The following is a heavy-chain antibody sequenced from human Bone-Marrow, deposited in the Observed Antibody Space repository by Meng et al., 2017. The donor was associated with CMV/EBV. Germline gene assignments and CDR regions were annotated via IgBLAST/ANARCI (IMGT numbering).Heavy chain of an antibody. CDR2: ISAYNGNT. V-gene: IGHV1-18*01. CDR1: GYTFTSYG. CDR3: ARGSSGSYYLDWFDP. J-gene: IGHJ5*02. Sequence: ASVKVSCKASGYTFTSYGISWVRQAPGQGLEWMGWISAYNGNTNYAQKLQGRVTMTTDTSTSTAYMELRSLRSDDTAVYYSARGSSGSYYLDWFDPWGQGTLVTVSS. D-gene: IGHD1-26*01.